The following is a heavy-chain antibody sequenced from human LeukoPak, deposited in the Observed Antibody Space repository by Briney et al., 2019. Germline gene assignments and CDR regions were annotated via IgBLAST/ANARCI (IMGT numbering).Heavy chain of an antibody. J-gene: IGHJ4*02. CDR3: ARTYASGYFDY. CDR2: IYYSGST. Sequence: SETLSLTCAVYGGSFSGYYWSWIRQPPGKGLEWIGYIYYSGSTNYNPSLKSRVTISVDTSKNQFSLKLSSVTAADTAVYYCARTYASGYFDYWGQGTLVTVSS. D-gene: IGHD3-10*01. CDR1: GGSFSGYY. V-gene: IGHV4-59*01.